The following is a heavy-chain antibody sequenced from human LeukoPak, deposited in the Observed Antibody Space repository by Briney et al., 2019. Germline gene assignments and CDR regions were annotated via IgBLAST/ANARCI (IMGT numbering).Heavy chain of an antibody. J-gene: IGHJ4*02. Sequence: SQTLSLTCAISGYSVSSKSAAWNWIRQSPSRGLEWLGRTYYRSKWYSEYAVSVKSRITINPDTSKNQFSLQLNSVAPEDTAVCYCARTTGHFDYWGQGTLVTVSS. CDR3: ARTTGHFDY. D-gene: IGHD2-8*02. CDR2: TYYRSKWYS. CDR1: GYSVSSKSAA. V-gene: IGHV6-1*01.